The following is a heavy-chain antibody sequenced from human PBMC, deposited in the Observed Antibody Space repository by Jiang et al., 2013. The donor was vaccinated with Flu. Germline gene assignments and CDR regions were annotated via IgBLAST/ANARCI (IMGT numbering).Heavy chain of an antibody. CDR2: IYPGDSDT. CDR1: SYW. Sequence: SYWIGWVRQMPGKGLEWMGIIYPGDSDTRYSPSFQGQVTISADKSISTAYLQWSSLKASDTAMYYCASSSVDTAMAIVDYWGQGTLVTVSS. J-gene: IGHJ4*02. V-gene: IGHV5-51*01. CDR3: ASSSVDTAMAIVDY. D-gene: IGHD5-18*01.